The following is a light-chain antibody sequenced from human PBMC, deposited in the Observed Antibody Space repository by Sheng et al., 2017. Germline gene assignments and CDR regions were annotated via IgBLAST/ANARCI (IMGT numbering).Light chain of an antibody. Sequence: EIVMTQSPATLSVSPGERATLSCRASQSVSSSYLAWYQQKPGQAPRLLIYGASSRATGIPDRFSGSGSGTDFTLTISRLEPDDFATYYCQQYNSPYTFGQGTRLEIK. V-gene: IGKV3-20*01. CDR1: QSVSSSY. J-gene: IGKJ2*01. CDR3: QQYNSPYT. CDR2: GAS.